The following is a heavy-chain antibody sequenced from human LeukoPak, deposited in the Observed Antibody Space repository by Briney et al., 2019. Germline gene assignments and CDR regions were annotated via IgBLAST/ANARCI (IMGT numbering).Heavy chain of an antibody. CDR3: ARERNGYNYVPGYFDY. V-gene: IGHV1-3*03. CDR2: INAGNGNT. D-gene: IGHD5-24*01. CDR1: GYTFTNYY. Sequence: ASVKVSCTASGYTFTNYYVHWVRQAPGQRLGWMGWINAGNGNTKYSQEFQGRVTITRDTSASTAYMELSSLRSEDMAVYYCARERNGYNYVPGYFDYWGQGTLVTVSS. J-gene: IGHJ4*02.